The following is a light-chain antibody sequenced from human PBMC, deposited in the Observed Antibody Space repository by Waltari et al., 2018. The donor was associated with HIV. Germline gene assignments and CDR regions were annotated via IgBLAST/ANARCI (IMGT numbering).Light chain of an antibody. CDR3: ATWEHRLNGPI. Sequence: QSVLTQPPSASGTPGQRVTISCSGGSSNIGTYSVNWYQQVPGTAPKLLIYSNKHVPSGVPDRFSGSKSGTSAALAISGLQSEDEADYYCATWEHRLNGPIFGGGTRLTVL. J-gene: IGLJ2*01. V-gene: IGLV1-44*01. CDR1: SSNIGTYS. CDR2: SNK.